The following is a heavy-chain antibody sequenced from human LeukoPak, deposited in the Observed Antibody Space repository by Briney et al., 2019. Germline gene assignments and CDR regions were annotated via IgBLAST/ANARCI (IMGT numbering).Heavy chain of an antibody. CDR3: AAVDFDY. CDR2: IKSKTDGGTT. Sequence: GGSLRLSCAASAFTLRNAWVTWFRQVPGKGLEWVGRIKSKTDGGTTDYAAPVKGRFTISRDNSEDTLYLQMNGLKTEDTAVYYCAAVDFDYWGQGTLVTVSS. D-gene: IGHD4-23*01. J-gene: IGHJ4*02. V-gene: IGHV3-15*01. CDR1: AFTLRNAW.